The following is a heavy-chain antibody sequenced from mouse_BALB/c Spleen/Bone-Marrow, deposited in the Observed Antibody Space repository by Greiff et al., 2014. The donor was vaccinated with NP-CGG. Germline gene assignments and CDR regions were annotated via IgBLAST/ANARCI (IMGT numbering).Heavy chain of an antibody. V-gene: IGHV5-2*01. D-gene: IGHD2-2*01. CDR2: INSDGGST. CDR3: ARHGGYDPFAY. J-gene: IGHJ3*01. CDR1: ECEFPSHD. Sequence: DVKLVESGGGLVQPGESLKLSCESNECEFPSHDMSWVRKTLEKRLELVAAINSDGGSTYYPDTMERRFIISRDNTKKTLYLQMSSLRSEDTALYYCARHGGYDPFAYWGQGTLVTVSA.